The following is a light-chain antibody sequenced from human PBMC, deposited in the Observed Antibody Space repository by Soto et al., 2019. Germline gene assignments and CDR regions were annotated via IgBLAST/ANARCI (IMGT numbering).Light chain of an antibody. CDR2: GIS. J-gene: IGKJ1*01. CDR1: QSVSSNY. V-gene: IGKV3-20*01. Sequence: IVLTQSPGTLSLSPGERATLSCRASQSVSSNYLAWYQQKSGQAPRLLIYGISSRAPGIPDRFSGSGSGTDFTLTLSRLEPEDFAVYYCQQYGTSRTFGQGTKVESK. CDR3: QQYGTSRT.